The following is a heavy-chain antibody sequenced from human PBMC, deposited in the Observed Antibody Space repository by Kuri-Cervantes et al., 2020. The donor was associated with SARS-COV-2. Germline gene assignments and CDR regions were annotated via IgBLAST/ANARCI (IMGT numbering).Heavy chain of an antibody. CDR1: GFTFSSYG. CDR2: ISYDGSNK. Sequence: GGSLRLSCAASGFTFSSYGMHWVRQAPGKGLEWVAVISYDGSNKNYADSVKGRFTISRDNSKNTLYLQMNSLRAEDTAVYYCAKPLGYSGYDPPDYWGQGTLVTVSS. D-gene: IGHD5-12*01. CDR3: AKPLGYSGYDPPDY. V-gene: IGHV3-30*18. J-gene: IGHJ4*02.